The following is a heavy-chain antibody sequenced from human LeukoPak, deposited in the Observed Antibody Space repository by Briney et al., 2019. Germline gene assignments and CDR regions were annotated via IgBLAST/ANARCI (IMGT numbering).Heavy chain of an antibody. CDR1: GYSFTSYW. Sequence: GESLKISCKGSGYSFTSYWIGWVRQMPGKGLEWMGIIYPGDSDTRYSPSFQGQVASSADKSISTAYLQWSSLKASDTAMYYCASSYDRNGGAFDIWGQGTMVTVSS. CDR2: IYPGDSDT. V-gene: IGHV5-51*01. CDR3: ASSYDRNGGAFDI. J-gene: IGHJ3*02. D-gene: IGHD3-22*01.